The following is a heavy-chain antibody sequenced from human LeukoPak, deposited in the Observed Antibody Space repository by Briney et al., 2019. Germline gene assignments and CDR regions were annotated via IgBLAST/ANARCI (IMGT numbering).Heavy chain of an antibody. J-gene: IGHJ4*02. CDR3: AGDLPYCSGGSCYCRHFDY. CDR1: GYTFSSYA. V-gene: IGHV1-3*01. D-gene: IGHD2-15*01. Sequence: ASVKVSCKASGYTFSSYAMHWVRQAPGQRIEWMGWINAGYGDTKCPQKFQGRVTITRDTSASTAYMELSSLRSEDTAVYYCAGDLPYCSGGSCYCRHFDYWGQGTLVTVSS. CDR2: INAGYGDT.